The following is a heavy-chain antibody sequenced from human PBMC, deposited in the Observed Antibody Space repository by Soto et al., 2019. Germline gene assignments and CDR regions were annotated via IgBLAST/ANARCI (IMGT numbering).Heavy chain of an antibody. Sequence: PGGSLRLSCAVSGFRFGSYWMSWVRQAPGKGLEWLASIKDDGSERYYLDSVKGRFTISRDNAKDSLSLQMNSLRGEDTAFYYCARDVGPVTIFGEALSGYFDFWGQGTLVTVSS. V-gene: IGHV3-7*03. J-gene: IGHJ4*02. CDR2: IKDDGSER. CDR1: GFRFGSYW. D-gene: IGHD3-3*01. CDR3: ARDVGPVTIFGEALSGYFDF.